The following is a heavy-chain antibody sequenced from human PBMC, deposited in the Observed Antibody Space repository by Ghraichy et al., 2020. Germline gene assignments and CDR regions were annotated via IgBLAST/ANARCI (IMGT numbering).Heavy chain of an antibody. J-gene: IGHJ5*02. D-gene: IGHD1-7*01. Sequence: SETLSLTCTVSGGSISSYYWSWIRQPPGKGLEWIGYIYYSGSTNYNPSLKSRVTISVDTSKNQFSLKLSSVTAADTAVYYCAREGTGTTGPPWFDPWGQGTLVTVSS. CDR3: AREGTGTTGPPWFDP. CDR2: IYYSGST. CDR1: GGSISSYY. V-gene: IGHV4-59*12.